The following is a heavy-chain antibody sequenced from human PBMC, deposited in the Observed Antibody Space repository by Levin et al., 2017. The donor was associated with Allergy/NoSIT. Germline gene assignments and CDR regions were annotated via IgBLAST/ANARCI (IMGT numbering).Heavy chain of an antibody. CDR3: AKDMISLRIAAHPGRYYYYGMDV. J-gene: IGHJ6*02. D-gene: IGHD6-6*01. CDR2: ISWNSGSI. CDR1: GFTFDDYA. V-gene: IGHV3-9*01. Sequence: SLKISCAASGFTFDDYAMHWVRQAPGKGLEWVSGISWNSGSIGYADSVKGRFTISRDNAKNSLYLQMNSLRAEDTALYYCAKDMISLRIAAHPGRYYYYGMDVWGQGTTVTVSS.